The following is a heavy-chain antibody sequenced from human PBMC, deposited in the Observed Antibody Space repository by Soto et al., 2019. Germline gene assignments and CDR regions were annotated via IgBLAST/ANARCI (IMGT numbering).Heavy chain of an antibody. CDR3: AREWSATPPAWFDP. CDR2: IYSGGST. Sequence: EVQLVETGGGLIQPGWSLRLSCAASGFTVSSNYMSWVRQAPGKGREWGSVIYSGGSTYYADSVKGRFTLSRDNSKNTLYLQMNSLRAEDTAVYYCAREWSATPPAWFDPWGQGTLVTVSS. V-gene: IGHV3-53*02. D-gene: IGHD1-26*01. CDR1: GFTVSSNY. J-gene: IGHJ5*02.